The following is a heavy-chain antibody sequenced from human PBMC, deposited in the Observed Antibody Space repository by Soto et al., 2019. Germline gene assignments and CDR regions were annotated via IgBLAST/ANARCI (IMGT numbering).Heavy chain of an antibody. V-gene: IGHV3-64*01. J-gene: IGHJ6*02. CDR2: ISRNGGST. D-gene: IGHD6-13*01. CDR3: ARGSSSWYGCIDV. Sequence: EVQLVESGGGLVQPGGSLRLSCAASGFTFSSYAMHWVRQAPGKGLEYVSAISRNGGSTYYANSVKGRFTISRDNSKNTLYLQMGIRIAEDMAVYYCARGSSSWYGCIDVWGQGTTVTVSS. CDR1: GFTFSSYA.